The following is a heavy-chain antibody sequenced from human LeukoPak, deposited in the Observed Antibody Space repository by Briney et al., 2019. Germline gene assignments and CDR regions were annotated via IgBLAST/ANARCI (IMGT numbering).Heavy chain of an antibody. V-gene: IGHV1-18*01. J-gene: IGHJ4*02. CDR2: ISAYNGNT. D-gene: IGHD2-2*01. CDR1: GYTFTSYG. CDR3: ASSGIRGSSSSYFDY. Sequence: ASVKVSCKASGYTFTSYGISWVRQAPGQGLEWMGWISAYNGNTNYAQKLQGRVTMTTDTSTSTAYMELRSLRSDDTAVYYCASSGIRGSSSSYFDYWGQGTLVTVSS.